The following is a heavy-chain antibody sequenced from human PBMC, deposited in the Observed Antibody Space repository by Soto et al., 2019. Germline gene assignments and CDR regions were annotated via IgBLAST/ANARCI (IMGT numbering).Heavy chain of an antibody. CDR1: GGSISSSSYY. V-gene: IGHV4-39*01. Sequence: SETLSLTCTVSGGSISSSSYYWGWVRQPPGKGLEWIGSIYYSGSTYYNPSLKSRVTISVDTSKNQFSLKLSSVTAADTAVYYCARHRSGYDYAWFDPWGQGTLVTVSS. CDR2: IYYSGST. CDR3: ARHRSGYDYAWFDP. J-gene: IGHJ5*02. D-gene: IGHD5-12*01.